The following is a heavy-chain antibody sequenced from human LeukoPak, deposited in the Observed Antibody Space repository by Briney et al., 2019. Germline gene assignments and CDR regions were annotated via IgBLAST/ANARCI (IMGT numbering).Heavy chain of an antibody. Sequence: GGSLRLSCTASGFPFIEYSMNWVRQAPGKGLEWISYIGIDSGNTKYADSVKGRFTISRDNAKNSLYLQMNSLRAEDTAVYYCARDEGDIVVVPAAIWGQGTLVTVSS. V-gene: IGHV3-21*05. CDR1: GFPFIEYS. CDR2: IGIDSGNT. D-gene: IGHD2-2*02. CDR3: ARDEGDIVVVPAAI. J-gene: IGHJ4*02.